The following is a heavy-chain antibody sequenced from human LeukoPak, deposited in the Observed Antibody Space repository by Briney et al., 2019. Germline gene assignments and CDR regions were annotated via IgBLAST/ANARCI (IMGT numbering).Heavy chain of an antibody. J-gene: IGHJ5*02. D-gene: IGHD4-17*01. CDR3: ASTDTYGDGGWFDP. Sequence: SETLSLTCTVSGGSISSSSYYWGWIRQPPGKGLEWIGSIYYSGSTYYNPSLKSRVTISVDTSKNQFSLKLSSVTPAGPTVYYCASTDTYGDGGWFDPWGPGTLVPVP. CDR1: GGSISSSSYY. CDR2: IYYSGST. V-gene: IGHV4-39*01.